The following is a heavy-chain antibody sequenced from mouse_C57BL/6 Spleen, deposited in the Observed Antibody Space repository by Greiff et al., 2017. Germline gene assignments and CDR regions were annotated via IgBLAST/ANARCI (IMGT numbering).Heavy chain of an antibody. CDR3: ARDDYGDGYAMDY. CDR1: GYSFTSYY. Sequence: QVQLKQSGPELVKPGASVKISCKASGYSFTSYYIHWVKQRPGQGLEWIGWIYPGSGNTKYNEKFKGKATLTADTSSSTAYMQLSSLTSEDSAVYYCARDDYGDGYAMDYGGQGTSVTVSS. J-gene: IGHJ4*01. CDR2: IYPGSGNT. V-gene: IGHV1-66*01. D-gene: IGHD2-4*01.